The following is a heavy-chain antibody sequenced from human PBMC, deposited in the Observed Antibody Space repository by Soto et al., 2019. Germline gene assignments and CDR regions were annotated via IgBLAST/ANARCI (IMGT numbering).Heavy chain of an antibody. CDR2: LNIAGTI. CDR3: ARDRGEYTSSWFWYFSH. D-gene: IGHD6-13*01. V-gene: IGHV4-4*07. CDR1: GASISSFN. J-gene: IGHJ2*01. Sequence: SETLSLTCSVSGASISSFNWNWVRQPAGRGPEWVGRLNIAGTINYNPSLKSRITMSMDTSKNQIPLRLRSVTAADTAIYYCARDRGEYTSSWFWYFSHWGHGTLVTVSS.